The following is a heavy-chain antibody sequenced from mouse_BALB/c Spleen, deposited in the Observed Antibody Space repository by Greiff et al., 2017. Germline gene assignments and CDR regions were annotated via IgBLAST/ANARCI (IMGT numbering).Heavy chain of an antibody. CDR2: IDPANGNT. V-gene: IGHV14-3*02. D-gene: IGHD4-1*01. CDR1: GFNIKDTY. CDR3: AGTGSVMDY. Sequence: EVQRVESGAELVKPGASVKLSCTASGFNIKDTYMHWVKQRPEQGLEWIGRIDPANGNTKYDPKFQGKATITADTSSNTAYLQLSSLTSEDTAVYYCAGTGSVMDYWGQGTSVTVSS. J-gene: IGHJ4*01.